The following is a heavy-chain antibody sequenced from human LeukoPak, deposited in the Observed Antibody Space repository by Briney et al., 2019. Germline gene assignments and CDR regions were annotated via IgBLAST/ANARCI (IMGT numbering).Heavy chain of an antibody. CDR1: GGSISSYY. J-gene: IGHJ5*02. CDR2: IYYSGST. D-gene: IGHD7-27*01. CDR3: AREKRPWGSGWFDP. V-gene: IGHV4-59*12. Sequence: PSETLSLTCTVSGGSISSYYWSWIRQPPGKGLEWIGYIYYSGSTNYNPSLKSRVTISVDTSKNQFSLKLSSVTAADTVVYYCAREKRPWGSGWFDPWGQGTLVTVSS.